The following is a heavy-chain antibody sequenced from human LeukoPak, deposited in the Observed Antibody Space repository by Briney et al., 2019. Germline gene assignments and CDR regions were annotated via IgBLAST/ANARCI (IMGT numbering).Heavy chain of an antibody. J-gene: IGHJ5*02. CDR3: ARDQVYCTNGVCEADWFDP. CDR2: IYTSGST. V-gene: IGHV4-4*07. Sequence: PSETLSLTCTVSGGSISSYYWSWTRQPAGKGLEWIGRIYTSGSTNYNPSLKSRVTMSVDTSKNQFSLKLSSVTAADTAVYYCARDQVYCTNGVCEADWFDPWGQGTLVTVSS. D-gene: IGHD2-8*01. CDR1: GGSISSYY.